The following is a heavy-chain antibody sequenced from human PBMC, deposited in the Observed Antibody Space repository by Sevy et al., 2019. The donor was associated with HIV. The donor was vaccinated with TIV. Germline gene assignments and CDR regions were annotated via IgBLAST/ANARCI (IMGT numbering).Heavy chain of an antibody. J-gene: IGHJ6*02. D-gene: IGHD6-6*01. CDR1: GFTFSNAW. Sequence: GGSLRLSCAASGFTFSNAWMSWVRQAPGKGLEWVGRIKSKTDSGTTDYAAPVKGRFTISRDDSKNTLYLQMNSLKTEDTAVYYCTTVGSSLLYYYYGMDVWGQGTTVTVSS. CDR2: IKSKTDSGTT. CDR3: TTVGSSLLYYYYGMDV. V-gene: IGHV3-15*01.